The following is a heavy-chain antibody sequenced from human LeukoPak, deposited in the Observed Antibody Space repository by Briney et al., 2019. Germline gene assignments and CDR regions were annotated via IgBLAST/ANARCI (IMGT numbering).Heavy chain of an antibody. CDR3: VRDGAPNDY. CDR2: VSSSGSTM. CDR1: GFTFSSYW. V-gene: IGHV3-48*04. J-gene: IGHJ4*02. Sequence: GGSLRLSCAASGFTFSSYWMSWVRQAPGKGLEWVSCVSSSGSTMFYADSVKGRFTISRDNAKNSLYLQMNSLRAEDTAVYYCVRDGAPNDYWGQGTLVTVSS. D-gene: IGHD1-26*01.